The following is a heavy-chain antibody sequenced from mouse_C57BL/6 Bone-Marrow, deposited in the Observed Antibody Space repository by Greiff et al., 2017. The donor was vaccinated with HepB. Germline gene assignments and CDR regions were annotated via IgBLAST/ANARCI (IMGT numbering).Heavy chain of an antibody. D-gene: IGHD2-4*01. J-gene: IGHJ3*01. CDR3: AIYYDSWFAY. Sequence: LQQPGAELVKPGASVKLSCKASGYTFTSYWMQWVKQRPGQGLEWIGEIDPSDSYTNYNQKFKGKATLTVDTSSSTAYMQLSSLTSEDSAVYYCAIYYDSWFAYWGQGTLVTVSA. V-gene: IGHV1-50*01. CDR2: IDPSDSYT. CDR1: GYTFTSYW.